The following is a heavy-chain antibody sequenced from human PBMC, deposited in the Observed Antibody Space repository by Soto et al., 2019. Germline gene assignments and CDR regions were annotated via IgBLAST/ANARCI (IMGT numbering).Heavy chain of an antibody. CDR3: AREFKYDSGYEGGGFDF. J-gene: IGHJ4*02. Sequence: QVQLVESGGGVVQPGRSLRLSCTTSGFTFSGFPLHWVRQAPGKGLEGVAFISYDGSNKYYTDSVKGRFTISRDNSKNPLYLQMNSLRTEDTAVYYCAREFKYDSGYEGGGFDFWGQGTLVTVSS. CDR2: ISYDGSNK. CDR1: GFTFSGFP. V-gene: IGHV3-30-3*01. D-gene: IGHD5-12*01.